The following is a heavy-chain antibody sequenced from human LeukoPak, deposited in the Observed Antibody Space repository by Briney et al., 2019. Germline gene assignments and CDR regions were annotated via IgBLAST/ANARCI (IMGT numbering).Heavy chain of an antibody. D-gene: IGHD4-17*01. V-gene: IGHV1-18*01. CDR3: AREIYGRFDY. Sequence: ASVKVSCKASGYTFTSYGISWVRQAPGQGPECMGWINPYNGNTNYALKVQGRVTMTTDTSTSTAYLGLRSLRSDDTAIYYCAREIYGRFDYWGQGTLVTVSS. CDR2: INPYNGNT. J-gene: IGHJ4*02. CDR1: GYTFTSYG.